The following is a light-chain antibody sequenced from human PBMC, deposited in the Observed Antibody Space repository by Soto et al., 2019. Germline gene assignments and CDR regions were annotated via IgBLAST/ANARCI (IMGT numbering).Light chain of an antibody. J-gene: IGLJ1*01. CDR2: DVS. V-gene: IGLV2-14*01. Sequence: QSALTQPGSVSGSPGQSITISCTGTSSDIGGYNYVSWYQQHPGKAPKLMIYDVSNRPSGVSNRFSGSKSGNTASLTISGLPAEDDDDYYCSSYTSTSTLYVFGTGTKLTVL. CDR1: SSDIGGYNY. CDR3: SSYTSTSTLYV.